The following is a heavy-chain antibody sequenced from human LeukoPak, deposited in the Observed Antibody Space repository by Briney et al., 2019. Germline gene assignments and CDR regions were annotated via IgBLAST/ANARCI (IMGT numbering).Heavy chain of an antibody. Sequence: SETLSLTCTVSGGSISSYYWSWIRQPPGKGLEWIGYIYYSGSTNYNPSLKSRVTISVDTSKNQFSLKLSSVTAADTAVYYCARVTPGLAAAALYYFDYWGQGTLVTVSS. D-gene: IGHD6-13*01. V-gene: IGHV4-59*01. CDR2: IYYSGST. CDR1: GGSISSYY. CDR3: ARVTPGLAAAALYYFDY. J-gene: IGHJ4*02.